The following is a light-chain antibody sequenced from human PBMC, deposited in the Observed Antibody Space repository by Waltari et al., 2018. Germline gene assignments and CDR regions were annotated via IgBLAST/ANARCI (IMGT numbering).Light chain of an antibody. Sequence: IVLPQSPGTLSLSLGERATLSCRASHSINSSYLAWYQQTPGQAPRLLIYGASSRATGIPDRFSGSGSGTDFTLIISRLEPEDFAVYYCQHYGSASMYTFGQGTKLEIK. CDR1: HSINSSY. CDR3: QHYGSASMYT. J-gene: IGKJ2*01. CDR2: GAS. V-gene: IGKV3-20*01.